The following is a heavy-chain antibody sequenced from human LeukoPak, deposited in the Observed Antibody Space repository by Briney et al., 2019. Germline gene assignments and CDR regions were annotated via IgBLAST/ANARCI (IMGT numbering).Heavy chain of an antibody. V-gene: IGHV3-30*18. J-gene: IGHJ4*02. Sequence: GGTLRLSCAASGFTFSSYGMSWVRQAPGKGLEWVAVISYDGSSKYYADSVKGRFTISRDNSNNTLSLQMNSLRVEDTAVYYCTKGLVGALAFEYWGQGTLVTVSS. D-gene: IGHD1-26*01. CDR3: TKGLVGALAFEY. CDR2: ISYDGSSK. CDR1: GFTFSSYG.